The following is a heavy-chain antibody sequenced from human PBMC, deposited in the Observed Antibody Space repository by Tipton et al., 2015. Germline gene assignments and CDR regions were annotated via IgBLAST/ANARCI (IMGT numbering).Heavy chain of an antibody. V-gene: IGHV4-61*01. CDR1: GGSVTSGSYY. CDR2: ISYTDGA. CDR3: ARDLEHGMDV. D-gene: IGHD5-24*01. J-gene: IGHJ6*02. Sequence: TLSLTCTVSGGSVTSGSYYWSWIRQPPGKGLEWIGYISYTDGAHYNPSLKRRVTISLDTSKNQFSLTLNSVTAADTAVYYCARDLEHGMDVWGQGTTVPVSS.